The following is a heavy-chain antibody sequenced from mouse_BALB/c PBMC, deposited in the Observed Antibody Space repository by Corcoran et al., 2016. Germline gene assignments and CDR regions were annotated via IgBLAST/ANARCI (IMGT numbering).Heavy chain of an antibody. CDR2: IDPANGNT. CDR3: ASWDWYCDV. J-gene: IGHJ1*01. Sequence: EVQLQQSGAELVKPGASVKLSCTASGFNSKDTYMHWGKQRPEQGLEWIGRIDPANGNTKYDPKFQGKATITADTSSNTAYRQLSSLTSEDTAVYYCASWDWYCDVWGAGTPVTVSS. CDR1: GFNSKDTY. V-gene: IGHV14-3*02.